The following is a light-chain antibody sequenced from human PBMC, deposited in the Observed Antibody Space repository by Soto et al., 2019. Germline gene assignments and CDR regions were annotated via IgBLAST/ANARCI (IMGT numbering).Light chain of an antibody. CDR1: QSVLYNSNY. Sequence: DIVMTQSPDSLAVSLGERATINCKSSQSVLYNSNYLAWYQQKPGQPPKVLIYWASTRESGVPDRFTGSGSGTDFTLTISSLQAEDVAVYYCQQYYSAPLTFGGGTKVDIK. CDR2: WAS. J-gene: IGKJ4*01. CDR3: QQYYSAPLT. V-gene: IGKV4-1*01.